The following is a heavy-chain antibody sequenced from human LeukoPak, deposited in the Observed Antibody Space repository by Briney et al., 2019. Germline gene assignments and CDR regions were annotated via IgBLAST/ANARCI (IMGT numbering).Heavy chain of an antibody. J-gene: IGHJ4*02. D-gene: IGHD6-19*01. CDR1: TFTLSSYG. CDR3: ANTMYSSAWSPFDY. Sequence: GGSLRLSCAASTFTLSSYGMHWVRQAPGKGLEWVAFIQYDGNKRYYADSVKGRFTISRDNSKNTLYLQMNSLRPDDTALYYCANTMYSSAWSPFDYWGRGTLVTASS. CDR2: IQYDGNKR. V-gene: IGHV3-30*02.